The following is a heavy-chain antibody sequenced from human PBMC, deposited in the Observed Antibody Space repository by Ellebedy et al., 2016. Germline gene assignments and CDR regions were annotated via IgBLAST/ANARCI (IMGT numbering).Heavy chain of an antibody. CDR2: TSYDDKNK. D-gene: IGHD6-19*01. V-gene: IGHV3-30*03. J-gene: IGHJ6*02. Sequence: GESLKISCSASGFTFSNYAMSWVRQAPGKGLEWVSVTSYDDKNKYYTKSVRGRFAISRDNSKNTLYLQMDSLTTEDTALYYCARGPVAGKGLDYLEMDVWGQGTTVTVSS. CDR1: GFTFSNYA. CDR3: ARGPVAGKGLDYLEMDV.